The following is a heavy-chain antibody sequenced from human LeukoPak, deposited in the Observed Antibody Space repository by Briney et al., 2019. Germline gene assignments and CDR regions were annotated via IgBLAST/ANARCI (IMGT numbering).Heavy chain of an antibody. CDR3: AKAYGEDYYYYGMDV. J-gene: IGHJ6*02. D-gene: IGHD4-17*01. CDR1: GFTFDDYA. CDR2: ISWNSGSI. Sequence: GGSLRLFCAASGFTFDDYAMHWVRQAPGKGLEWVSGISWNSGSIGYADSVKGRFTISRDNAKNSLYLQMNSLRAEDTALYYCAKAYGEDYYYYGMDVWGQGTTVTVSS. V-gene: IGHV3-9*01.